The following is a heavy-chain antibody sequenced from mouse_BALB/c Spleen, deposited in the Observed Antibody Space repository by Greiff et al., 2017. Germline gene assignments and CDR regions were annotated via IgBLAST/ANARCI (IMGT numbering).Heavy chain of an antibody. D-gene: IGHD2-4*01. J-gene: IGHJ4*01. CDR1: GFTFSNYW. V-gene: IGHV6-6*02. Sequence: EVKLEESGGGLVQPGGSMKLSCVASGFTFSNYWMNWVRQSPEKGLEWVAEIRLKSNNYATHYAESVKGRFTISRDDSKSSVYLQMNNLRAEDTGIYYCTRRRPDDYDPYYYAMDYWGQGTSVTVSS. CDR3: TRRRPDDYDPYYYAMDY. CDR2: IRLKSNNYAT.